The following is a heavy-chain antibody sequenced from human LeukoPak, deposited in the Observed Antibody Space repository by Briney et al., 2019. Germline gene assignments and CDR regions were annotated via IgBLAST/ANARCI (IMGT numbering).Heavy chain of an antibody. V-gene: IGHV6-1*01. CDR3: SRTIGLAAAAGTQFDS. J-gene: IGHJ4*02. CDR1: GDNVSSNSAA. CDR2: TYYRSKWYN. Sequence: SQTLSLTCATSGDNVSSNSAAWNWIRQSPSRGLEWLGRTYYRSKWYNGYAVSVKSRITIKPDTSKNQFSLQLNSVTPEDTAVYYCSRTIGLAAAAGTQFDSWGQGTLVTVSS. D-gene: IGHD6-13*01.